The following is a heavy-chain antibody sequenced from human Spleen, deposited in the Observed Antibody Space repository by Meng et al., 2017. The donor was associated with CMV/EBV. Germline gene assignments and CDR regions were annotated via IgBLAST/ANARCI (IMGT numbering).Heavy chain of an antibody. V-gene: IGHV3-21*01. CDR3: GRGRYYDFWNGYPNWFDP. J-gene: IGHJ5*02. CDR2: ISSSSTYI. CDR1: GFTFSSYS. Sequence: GGSLRLSCAASGFTFSSYSMNWVRQAPGKGLEWVSSISSSSTYIYYGDSMKGRFTISRDNAKNSLYLQMNTLRAEDTAVYYCGRGRYYDFWNGYPNWFDPWGQGTLVTVSS. D-gene: IGHD3-3*01.